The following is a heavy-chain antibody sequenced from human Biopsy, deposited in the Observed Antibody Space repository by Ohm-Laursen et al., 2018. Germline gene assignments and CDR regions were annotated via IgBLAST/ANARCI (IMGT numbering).Heavy chain of an antibody. D-gene: IGHD3-22*01. Sequence: RSLRLSCTASGFTFSSYGMHWVRQAPGKGLEWVSLISNDGDIKYSADSMEGRFTISRVNSRNTLFLQMNSLKAEDAAVYYCAKDRFPYTSGYSSVFEYWGQGTLVTVSS. CDR1: GFTFSSYG. J-gene: IGHJ4*02. CDR3: AKDRFPYTSGYSSVFEY. V-gene: IGHV3-30*18. CDR2: ISNDGDIK.